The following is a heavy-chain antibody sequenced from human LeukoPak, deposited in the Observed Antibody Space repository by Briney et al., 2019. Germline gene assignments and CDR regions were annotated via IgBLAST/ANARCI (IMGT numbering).Heavy chain of an antibody. J-gene: IGHJ4*02. CDR3: ATSYDILTGYSPRY. CDR1: GGSINSTSYY. D-gene: IGHD3-9*01. V-gene: IGHV4-39*07. Sequence: SETLSLTCTVSGGSINSTSYYWGWIRQPPGKGLEWIGSIYTSGSTNYNPSLKSRVTISVDTSKNQFSLKLSSVTAADTAVYYCATSYDILTGYSPRYWGQGTLVTVSS. CDR2: IYTSGST.